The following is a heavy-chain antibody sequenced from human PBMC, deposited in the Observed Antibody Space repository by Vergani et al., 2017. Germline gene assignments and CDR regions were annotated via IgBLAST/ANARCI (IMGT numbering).Heavy chain of an antibody. CDR3: ARGDYGILTGYRY. CDR2: INPSGGHT. CDR1: GYTFSNYY. J-gene: IGHJ4*02. D-gene: IGHD3-9*01. Sequence: QVPVVQSGAEVKKSGASVKVSCKTSGYTFSNYYMHWVRQAPGQGLEWMGIINPSGGHTNHAQKFQGRVTMTRDTSTSTVYMELSSLRSEDTAIYYCARGDYGILTGYRYWGQGTLVTVSA. V-gene: IGHV1-46*03.